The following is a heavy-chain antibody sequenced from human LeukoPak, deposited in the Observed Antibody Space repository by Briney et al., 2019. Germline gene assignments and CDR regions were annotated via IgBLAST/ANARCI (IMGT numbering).Heavy chain of an antibody. CDR3: AREGHSSGHCGTLDI. CDR1: GFTFCTLD. Sequence: PGGTLRLFCEVSGFTFCTLDMHCAPQAPGKGLEYVSGISDNGLDTHYGNSVEGRFTISRDNSKNSLYLQMDSLRDEDMAVYYCAREGHSSGHCGTLDIWGQGTMVTVSS. D-gene: IGHD3-22*01. CDR2: ISDNGLDT. J-gene: IGHJ3*02. V-gene: IGHV3-64*01.